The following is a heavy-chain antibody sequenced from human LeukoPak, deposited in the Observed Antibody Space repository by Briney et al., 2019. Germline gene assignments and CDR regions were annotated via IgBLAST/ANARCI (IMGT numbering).Heavy chain of an antibody. D-gene: IGHD3-10*01. Sequence: SETLSLTCTVSGGSINTYYWSWIRQPPGKGLEWIGYIYHSGSTNYNPSLKSRVIILVDTSKNQFSLKLSSVTAADTAAYYCARSRVTMVRGSPNWNFDYWGQGILVTVSS. V-gene: IGHV4-59*01. J-gene: IGHJ4*02. CDR2: IYHSGST. CDR3: ARSRVTMVRGSPNWNFDY. CDR1: GGSINTYY.